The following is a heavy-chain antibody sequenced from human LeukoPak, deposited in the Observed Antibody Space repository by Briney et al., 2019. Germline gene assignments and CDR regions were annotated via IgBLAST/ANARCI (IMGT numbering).Heavy chain of an antibody. Sequence: ASVKVSCKASGYTFTDYHIHWVRQAPGQGLEWMGRINPYSGGTHYSQEFQGRVTMTRDTSIGTAYMEVSSLRSDDTALYYCANQQFASVRAFDYWGQGTLVTVSS. D-gene: IGHD6-6*01. CDR1: GYTFTDYH. CDR3: ANQQFASVRAFDY. J-gene: IGHJ4*02. V-gene: IGHV1-2*06. CDR2: INPYSGGT.